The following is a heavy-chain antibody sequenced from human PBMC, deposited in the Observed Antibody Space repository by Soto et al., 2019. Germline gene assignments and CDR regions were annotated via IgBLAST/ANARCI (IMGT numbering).Heavy chain of an antibody. CDR3: ASPDTYSSSWSRLWLL. CDR1: GGTFSSYA. D-gene: IGHD6-13*01. Sequence: QVQLVQSGAEVKKPGSSVKVSCKASGGTFSSYAISWVRQAPGQGLEWMGGIIPIFGTANYAQKFQGRVTITADEPTSTAYRELSSLRSEDTAVYYCASPDTYSSSWSRLWLLWGQGTLFTVSS. CDR2: IIPIFGTA. V-gene: IGHV1-69*01. J-gene: IGHJ4*02.